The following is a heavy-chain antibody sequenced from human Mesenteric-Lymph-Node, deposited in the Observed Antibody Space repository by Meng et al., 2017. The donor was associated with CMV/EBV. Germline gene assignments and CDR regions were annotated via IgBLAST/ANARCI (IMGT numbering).Heavy chain of an antibody. CDR3: ARDSYGMDV. CDR2: IAYDGNNK. J-gene: IGHJ6*02. CDR1: GFTFSNFD. V-gene: IGHV3-33*01. Sequence: GESLKISCSASGFTFSNFDIHWVRQAPGKGLEWVTVIAYDGNNKYYAESVKGRFSIARDNSKNTVELQMNSLRAEDTAVYYCARDSYGMDVWGRGTTVTVSS.